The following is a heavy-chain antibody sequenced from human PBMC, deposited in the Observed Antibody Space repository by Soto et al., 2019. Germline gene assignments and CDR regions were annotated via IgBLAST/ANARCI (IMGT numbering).Heavy chain of an antibody. D-gene: IGHD3-9*01. V-gene: IGHV4-39*01. CDR2: IYYSGST. J-gene: IGHJ4*02. CDR1: GGSISSSSYY. Sequence: QLQLQESGPGLVKPSETLSLTCTVSGGSISSSSYYWGWIRQPPGKGLEWIGSIYYSGSTYYNPSLKSRGTISVDTSKNQFSLKLSSVTAADTAVYYCARGDYDILTGYYNVIYWGQGTLVTVSS. CDR3: ARGDYDILTGYYNVIY.